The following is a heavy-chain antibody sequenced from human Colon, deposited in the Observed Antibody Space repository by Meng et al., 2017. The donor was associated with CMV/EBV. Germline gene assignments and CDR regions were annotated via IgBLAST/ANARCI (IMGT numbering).Heavy chain of an antibody. J-gene: IGHJ4*02. CDR2: ISAYNGNT. Sequence: KASGYTFTGYAISWVRQAPGQGLEWMVWISAYNGNTKYAQKFQCRVTMTTDTSTSTAYMALRSLRSDHTAVYYCARRRYGDPDWGGYWGQGTLVTVS. CDR3: ARRRYGDPDWGGY. D-gene: IGHD2-21*02. CDR1: GYTFTGYA. V-gene: IGHV1-18*01.